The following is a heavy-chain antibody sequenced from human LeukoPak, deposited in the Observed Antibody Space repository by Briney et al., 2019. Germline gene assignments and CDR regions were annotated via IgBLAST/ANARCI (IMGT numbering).Heavy chain of an antibody. J-gene: IGHJ4*02. D-gene: IGHD3-10*01. CDR2: FDPEDGET. V-gene: IGHV1-24*01. Sequence: GASVKVSCKVSGYTLTELSMHWVRQAPGKGLEWMGGFDPEDGETIYAQKFQGRVTMTEDTSTDIAYMELSSLRSEDTAVYYCATGLMVRGVTVLDYWGQGTLVTVSS. CDR3: ATGLMVRGVTVLDY. CDR1: GYTLTELS.